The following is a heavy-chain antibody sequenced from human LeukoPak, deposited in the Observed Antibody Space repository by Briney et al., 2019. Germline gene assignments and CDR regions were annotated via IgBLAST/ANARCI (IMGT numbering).Heavy chain of an antibody. J-gene: IGHJ4*02. V-gene: IGHV1-24*01. Sequence: ASVKVSCKVPGYTLTELSMHWVRQAPGKGLEWMGGFDPEDGETIYAQKFQGRVTMTEDTSTDTAYMELSSLRSEDTAVYYCATLRKIYDFWSGYYDLLDFDYWGQGTLVTVSS. CDR1: GYTLTELS. CDR2: FDPEDGET. CDR3: ATLRKIYDFWSGYYDLLDFDY. D-gene: IGHD3-3*01.